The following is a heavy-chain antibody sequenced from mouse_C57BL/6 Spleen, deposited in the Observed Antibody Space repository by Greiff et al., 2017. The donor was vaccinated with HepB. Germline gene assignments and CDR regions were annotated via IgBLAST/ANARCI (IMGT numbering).Heavy chain of an antibody. J-gene: IGHJ4*01. V-gene: IGHV1-19*01. CDR1: GYTFTDYY. CDR3: ARGGDSHGDY. CDR2: INPYNGGT. Sequence: VQLQQSGPVLVKPGASVKMSCKASGYTFTDYYMNWVKQSHGKSLEWIGVINPYNGGTSYNQKFKGKATLTVDKSSSTAYMELNSLTSEDSAVYYCARGGDSHGDYWGQGTSVTVSS. D-gene: IGHD2-13*01.